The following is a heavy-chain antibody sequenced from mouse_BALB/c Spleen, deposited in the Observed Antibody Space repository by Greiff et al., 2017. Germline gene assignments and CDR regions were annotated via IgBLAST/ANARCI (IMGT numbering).Heavy chain of an antibody. CDR2: INPSSGYT. CDR1: GYTFTSYT. J-gene: IGHJ4*01. Sequence: ESGAELARPGASVKMSCKASGYTFTSYTMHWVKQRPGQGLEWIGYINPSSGYTNYNQKFKDKATLTADKSSSTAYMQLSSLTSEDSAVYYCARRVYYYAMDYWGQGTSVTVSS. V-gene: IGHV1-4*01. CDR3: ARRVYYYAMDY.